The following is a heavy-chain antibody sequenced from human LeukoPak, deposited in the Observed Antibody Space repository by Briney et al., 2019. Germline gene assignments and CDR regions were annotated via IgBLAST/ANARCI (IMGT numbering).Heavy chain of an antibody. CDR1: GYTFTSYD. Sequence: ASVKVSCKASGYTFTSYDINWVRQATAQGLEWMGWMNPNSGNTAYAQKFQGRVTIIRNTSISTAYMELSSLTSEDTAVYYCARPRIVGDDDAFDIWGQGTMVTVSS. J-gene: IGHJ3*02. CDR3: ARPRIVGDDDAFDI. V-gene: IGHV1-8*03. D-gene: IGHD1-26*01. CDR2: MNPNSGNT.